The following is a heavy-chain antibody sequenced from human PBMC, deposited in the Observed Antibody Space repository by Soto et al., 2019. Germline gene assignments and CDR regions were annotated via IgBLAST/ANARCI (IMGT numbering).Heavy chain of an antibody. J-gene: IGHJ6*02. CDR3: ARSRITMVRGVIYGMDV. CDR2: INPSGGST. V-gene: IGHV1-46*01. CDR1: GYTFTSYY. D-gene: IGHD3-10*01. Sequence: ASVKVSCKASGYTFTSYYMHWVRQAPGQGLEWMGIINPSGGSTSYAQKFQGRVTMTRDTSTSTVYMELSSLRSEDMAVYYCARSRITMVRGVIYGMDVWGQGTTVTVSS.